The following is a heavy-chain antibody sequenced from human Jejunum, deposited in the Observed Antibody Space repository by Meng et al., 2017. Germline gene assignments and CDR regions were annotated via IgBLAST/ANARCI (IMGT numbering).Heavy chain of an antibody. Sequence: QAQLQQWGAGLLKPSETLSLTCAVHGESFSGYYWSWIRQPPGKGLEWIGGIDDSGTTDYNPSLKSRVTMSVTTSKKQFSLKLSSVTAADTALYYCRLAYCDSDCGDYWGQGILVTVSS. CDR1: GESFSGYY. D-gene: IGHD2-21*02. J-gene: IGHJ4*02. V-gene: IGHV4-34*01. CDR2: IDDSGTT. CDR3: RLAYCDSDCGDY.